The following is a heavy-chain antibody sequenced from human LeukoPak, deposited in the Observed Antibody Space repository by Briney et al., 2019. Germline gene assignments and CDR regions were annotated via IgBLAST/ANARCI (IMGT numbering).Heavy chain of an antibody. CDR2: ISSSSSYI. V-gene: IGHV3-21*01. J-gene: IGHJ6*02. D-gene: IGHD3-3*01. CDR1: GFTFSSYS. CDR3: ARGSQQPTIFGVVISYGMDV. Sequence: GGSLRLSCAASGFTFSSYSMNWVRQAPGKGLEWVSSISSSSSYIYYADSVKGRFTISRDNAKNSLYLQMNSLRAEDTAVYYCARGSQQPTIFGVVISYGMDVWGQGTTVTVSS.